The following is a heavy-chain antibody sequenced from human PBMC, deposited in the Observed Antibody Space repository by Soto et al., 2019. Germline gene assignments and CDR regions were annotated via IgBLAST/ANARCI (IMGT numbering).Heavy chain of an antibody. CDR2: IYYSGST. V-gene: IGHV4-59*08. J-gene: IGHJ6*03. D-gene: IGHD3-3*01. CDR3: ARAVRFRGYYYYMDV. CDR1: GASISRYY. Sequence: SETLSLTCTVSGASISRYYWSWSRQPPGKGLEWIGYIYYSGSTNYNPSLKSRVTISVDTSKNQFSLKLSSVTAADTAVYYCARAVRFRGYYYYMDVWGKGTTVTVSS.